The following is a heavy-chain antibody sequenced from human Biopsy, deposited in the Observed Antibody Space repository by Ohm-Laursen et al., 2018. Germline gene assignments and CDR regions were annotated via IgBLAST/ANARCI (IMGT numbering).Heavy chain of an antibody. CDR1: GVSITAHY. J-gene: IGHJ1*01. CDR3: ARGSNEYGGLYFPH. CDR2: ISHTGYT. V-gene: IGHV4-59*11. D-gene: IGHD4-23*01. Sequence: GTLSLTCTVSGVSITAHYWTWIRQPPGKGLEWIGHISHTGYTSYKSSLKSRVTISLDTSRKHFSLRLTSLAAADTAVYYCARGSNEYGGLYFPHWGQGTLVTVSS.